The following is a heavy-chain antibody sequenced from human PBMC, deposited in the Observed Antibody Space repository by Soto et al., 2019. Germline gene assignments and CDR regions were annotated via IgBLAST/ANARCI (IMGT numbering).Heavy chain of an antibody. CDR1: GGSFSGYY. D-gene: IGHD3-16*02. J-gene: IGHJ4*02. CDR2: INHSGST. Sequence: QVQLQQWGAGLLKPSETLSLTCAVYGGSFSGYYWSWIRQPPGKGLEWIGEINHSGSTNYNPSLKSRVTISVNTSKNQFSLRLCSVTSGDTAVYYCARPGCYDYVWGGYRYCYFAYWGQGTLVTVSS. V-gene: IGHV4-34*01. CDR3: ARPGCYDYVWGGYRYCYFAY.